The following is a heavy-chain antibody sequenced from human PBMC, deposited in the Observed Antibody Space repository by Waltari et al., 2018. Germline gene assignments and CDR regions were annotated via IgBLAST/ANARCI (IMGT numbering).Heavy chain of an antibody. J-gene: IGHJ3*02. CDR1: GTSVPSKSVV. Sequence: QVQLQQSGPGLVKPSQTLSLTCAISGTSVPSKSVVWNWIRQSPSRGLEWLGRTYYRSKWYNDYAVSVKSRITINPDTSKNHFSLQLNSVTPEDTAVYYCARGRLNGFDIWGQGTMVTVSS. CDR3: ARGRLNGFDI. V-gene: IGHV6-1*01. CDR2: TYYRSKWYN.